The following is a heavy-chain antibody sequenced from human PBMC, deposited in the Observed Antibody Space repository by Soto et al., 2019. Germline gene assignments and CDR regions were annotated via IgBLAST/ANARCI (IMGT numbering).Heavy chain of an antibody. Sequence: PGGSLRLSCAASGFTFSSYWMHWVRQAPGKGLVWVSRINGDGSSTSYADSVKGRFTISRDNAKNTLHLQMNSLRAEDTAVYFCLVSGNYRFDYWGQGTLVTSPQ. CDR2: INGDGSST. D-gene: IGHD1-26*01. J-gene: IGHJ4*02. CDR3: LVSGNYRFDY. CDR1: GFTFSSYW. V-gene: IGHV3-74*01.